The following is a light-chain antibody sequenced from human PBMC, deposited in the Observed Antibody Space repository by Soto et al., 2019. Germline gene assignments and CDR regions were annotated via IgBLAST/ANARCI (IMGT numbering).Light chain of an antibody. V-gene: IGKV1-9*01. CDR1: QALSNY. J-gene: IGKJ1*01. Sequence: DIQLTQSPSVLSASFGDTVTITCRASQALSNYLAWYQQKPGKAPDLLIYSASTLQSGVPSRFSGSGPETEFSLTIRALQPEDFATYYCQQSYSTPVTFGQGTKVDI. CDR2: SAS. CDR3: QQSYSTPVT.